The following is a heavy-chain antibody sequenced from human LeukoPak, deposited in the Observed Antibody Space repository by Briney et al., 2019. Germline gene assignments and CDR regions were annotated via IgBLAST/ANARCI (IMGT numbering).Heavy chain of an antibody. J-gene: IGHJ4*02. CDR2: INTDGSST. D-gene: IGHD5/OR15-5a*01. CDR3: ARGVSVLKQFGY. CDR1: GFTFSTYW. Sequence: GGSLRLSCAASGFTFSTYWMHWVRQAPGKGLVWVSRINTDGSSTTYADSVKGRLTISRDNARNTLYLQMNNLRAEDTAVYYCARGVSVLKQFGYWGQGTLVTVSS. V-gene: IGHV3-74*01.